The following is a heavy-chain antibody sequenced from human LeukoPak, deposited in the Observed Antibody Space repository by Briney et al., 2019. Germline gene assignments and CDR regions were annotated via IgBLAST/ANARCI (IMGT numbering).Heavy chain of an antibody. D-gene: IGHD4-23*01. V-gene: IGHV4-34*12. CDR1: GTSFSGYY. CDR3: ARHARVATHTNHIDY. J-gene: IGHJ4*02. CDR2: IFHSGTT. Sequence: SETLSLTCAVYGTSFSGYYWSWVRQSPRWGLEWIGEIFHSGTTYYNPSLKSRVTMSVDTSRSQFSLKLRSVTAADTAVYYCARHARVATHTNHIDYWGQGALVTVST.